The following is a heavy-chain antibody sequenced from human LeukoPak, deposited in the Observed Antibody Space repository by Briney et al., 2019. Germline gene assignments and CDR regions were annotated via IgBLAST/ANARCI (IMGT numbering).Heavy chain of an antibody. D-gene: IGHD6-13*01. J-gene: IGHJ5*02. Sequence: PSQTLSLTCTVSGGSISSGSYYWSWIRQPAGKGLEWIGRIYTSGSTNYNPSLKSRVTISVDTSKNQFSLKLSSVTAADTAVYYCARDLYSSSPAFDPWGQGTLVTVSS. CDR3: ARDLYSSSPAFDP. CDR2: IYTSGST. V-gene: IGHV4-61*02. CDR1: GGSISSGSYY.